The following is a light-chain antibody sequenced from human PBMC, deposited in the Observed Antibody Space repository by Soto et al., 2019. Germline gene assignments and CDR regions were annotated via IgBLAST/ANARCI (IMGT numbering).Light chain of an antibody. CDR2: AAS. J-gene: IGKJ3*01. CDR1: QGISNY. Sequence: DIQMTQSPSSLSASVGDRVTITCRASQGISNYLAWYQQKPGKVPKLLIYAASTLQSGVPSRFSGSVSGTDFTLTISSLQPEDVATYYFQKYNSAPRITFGPGTKVDIK. V-gene: IGKV1-27*01. CDR3: QKYNSAPRIT.